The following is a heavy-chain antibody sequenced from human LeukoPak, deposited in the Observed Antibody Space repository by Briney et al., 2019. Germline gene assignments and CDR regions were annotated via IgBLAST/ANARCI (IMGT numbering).Heavy chain of an antibody. J-gene: IGHJ6*03. CDR1: GFTFSSYW. Sequence: PGGSLRLSCAASGFTFSSYWMNWVRQAPGKGPEWVANIKKDGSEKYYVDSVKGRFTISRDNARNSLYLQMNGLRAEDTAVYYCARSHYYYYYMDVWGKGTTVTVSS. V-gene: IGHV3-7*01. CDR3: ARSHYYYYYMDV. CDR2: IKKDGSEK.